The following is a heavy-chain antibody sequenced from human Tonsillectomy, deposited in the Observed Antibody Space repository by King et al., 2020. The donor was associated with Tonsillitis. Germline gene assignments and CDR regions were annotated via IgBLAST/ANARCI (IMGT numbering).Heavy chain of an antibody. CDR1: GFTFSNAY. Sequence: VQLVESGGGLVKPGGSLRLSCAAFGFTFSNAYMSWVRQAPGKGLEWVGRIKSKTDGGTTDYTAPVKGRFTLSRDDSKNTLYLQMNSLKSEDTAVYYCTAGGRYYSGWGPGTLVTVSS. D-gene: IGHD1-26*01. V-gene: IGHV3-15*01. CDR2: IKSKTDGGTT. CDR3: TAGGRYYSG. J-gene: IGHJ4*02.